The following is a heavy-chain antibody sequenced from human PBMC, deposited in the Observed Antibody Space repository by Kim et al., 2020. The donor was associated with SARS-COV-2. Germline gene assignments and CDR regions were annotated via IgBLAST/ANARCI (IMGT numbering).Heavy chain of an antibody. CDR3: ARDRGAYYYDSSGYYAFDY. CDR2: IIPIFGTA. V-gene: IGHV1-69*13. D-gene: IGHD3-22*01. Sequence: SVKVSCKASGGTFSSYAISWVRQAPGQGLEWMGGIIPIFGTANYAQKFQGRVTITADESTSTAYMELSSLRSEDTAVYYCARDRGAYYYDSSGYYAFDYWGQGTLVTVSS. CDR1: GGTFSSYA. J-gene: IGHJ4*02.